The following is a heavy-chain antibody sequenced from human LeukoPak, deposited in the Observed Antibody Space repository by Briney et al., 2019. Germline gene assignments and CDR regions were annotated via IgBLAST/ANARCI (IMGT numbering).Heavy chain of an antibody. CDR1: GFTFSSYS. Sequence: GGSLRLSCAASGFTFSSYSMNWVRQAPGKGLEWVSSISSSSSYIYYADSVKGRFTISRDNAKNSLYLQMNSLRAEDTAVYYCARDSGIYYDILTGYYISPYYFDYWGQGTLVTVSS. CDR2: ISSSSSYI. J-gene: IGHJ4*02. V-gene: IGHV3-21*01. D-gene: IGHD3-9*01. CDR3: ARDSGIYYDILTGYYISPYYFDY.